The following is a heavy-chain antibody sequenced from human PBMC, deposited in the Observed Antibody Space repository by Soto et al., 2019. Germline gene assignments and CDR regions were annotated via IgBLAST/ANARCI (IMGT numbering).Heavy chain of an antibody. CDR3: ARYSGGYYYGMDD. J-gene: IGHJ6*02. CDR2: MNPNSGNT. CDR1: GHTFTRYD. Sequence: ASVKVSCKASGHTFTRYDINWVRQAPGQGLEWMGWMNPNSGNTHYAQKFQGRVTMTRNTSISTGYMELSNLRSEDTAVYYCARYSGGYYYGMDDWGQGTTVTVSS. V-gene: IGHV1-8*01. D-gene: IGHD1-26*01.